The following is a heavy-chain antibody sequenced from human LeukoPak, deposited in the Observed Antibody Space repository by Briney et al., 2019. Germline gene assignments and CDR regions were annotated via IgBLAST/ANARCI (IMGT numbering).Heavy chain of an antibody. D-gene: IGHD1-26*01. CDR1: GDSISSDNW. V-gene: IGHV4-4*02. CDR2: IYHGGNT. J-gene: IGHJ3*02. Sequence: SGTLSLTCAVSGDSISSDNWWTWVRQAPGKGLEWIGEIYHGGNTNYNPSLKSRVTISVDKSKNQFTLKLTSATAADTAVYYCASSAELDVFDIWGQGTMVTVSS. CDR3: ASSAELDVFDI.